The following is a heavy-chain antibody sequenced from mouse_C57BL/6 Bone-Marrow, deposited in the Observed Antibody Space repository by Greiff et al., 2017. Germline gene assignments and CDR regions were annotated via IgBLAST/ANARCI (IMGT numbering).Heavy chain of an antibody. V-gene: IGHV2-2*01. Sequence: QVQLKQSGPGLVQPSQSLSITCTVSGFSLTSYGVHWVRQSPGKGLEWLGVIWSGGSTDYNAAFISRLSISKDKSKSQVFFKMNILQADDTAIYYCARPFFNWDTGAMDYWGQGTSVTVSS. CDR3: ARPFFNWDTGAMDY. CDR2: IWSGGST. J-gene: IGHJ4*01. CDR1: GFSLTSYG. D-gene: IGHD4-1*01.